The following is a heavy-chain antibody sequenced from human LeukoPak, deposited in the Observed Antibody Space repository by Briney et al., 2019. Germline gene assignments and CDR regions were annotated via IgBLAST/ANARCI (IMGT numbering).Heavy chain of an antibody. J-gene: IGHJ2*01. D-gene: IGHD3-22*01. CDR2: TYYRSKWYN. Sequence: SQTLSLTCAISGDSVSSNSASWNWIRQSPSSGLEWLGRTYYRSKWYNDYAVSVKSRITINPDTSKNQFSLKMTSVTAADTAVYYCASGGRNYYDSRGYDYFELWGRGTLVTVSS. CDR1: GDSVSSNSAS. V-gene: IGHV6-1*01. CDR3: ASGGRNYYDSRGYDYFEL.